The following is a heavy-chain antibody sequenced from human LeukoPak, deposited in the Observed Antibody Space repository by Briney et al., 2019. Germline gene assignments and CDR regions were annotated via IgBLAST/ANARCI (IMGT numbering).Heavy chain of an antibody. J-gene: IGHJ4*02. V-gene: IGHV7-4-1*02. D-gene: IGHD3-16*01. CDR3: ARHDDDDDFDY. CDR1: GYTFTRYA. CDR2: INMYTANP. Sequence: ASVKVSCTASGYTFTRYAINWLRQAPGQGLEWMGWINMYTANPAYAQGFTERFVFSLDTSVTTAYLQISNLKTEDTAVYYCARHDDDDDFDYWGQGTLVTVSS.